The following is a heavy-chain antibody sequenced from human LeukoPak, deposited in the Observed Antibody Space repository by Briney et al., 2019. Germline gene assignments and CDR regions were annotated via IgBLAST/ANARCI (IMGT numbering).Heavy chain of an antibody. CDR2: ISGRGDGT. CDR1: GFTFSSFA. Sequence: GGSLRLSCAASGFTFSSFAISWVRQGPGKGLEWVASISGRGDGTSYADSVKGRFTISRDNTKNTLYPQMNSLRAEDTAVYYCAKAEYCSSTTCYAFDVWGQGTMVTVSS. CDR3: AKAEYCSSTTCYAFDV. V-gene: IGHV3-23*01. D-gene: IGHD2-2*01. J-gene: IGHJ3*01.